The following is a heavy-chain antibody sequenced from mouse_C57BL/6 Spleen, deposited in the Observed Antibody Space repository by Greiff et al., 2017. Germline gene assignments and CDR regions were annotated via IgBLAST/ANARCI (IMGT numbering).Heavy chain of an antibody. CDR1: GFTFSDYG. CDR2: ISSGSSTI. J-gene: IGHJ4*01. CDR3: ARGDSSGYVGYAMDY. D-gene: IGHD3-2*02. V-gene: IGHV5-17*01. Sequence: EVKLMESGGGLVKPGGSLKLSCAASGFTFSDYGMHWVRQAPEKGLEWVAYISSGSSTIYYADTVKGRFTISRDNAKNTLFLQMTSLRSEDTAMYYCARGDSSGYVGYAMDYWGQGTSVTVSS.